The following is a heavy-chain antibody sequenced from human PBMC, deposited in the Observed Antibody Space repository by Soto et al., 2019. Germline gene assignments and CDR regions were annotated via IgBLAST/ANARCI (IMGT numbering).Heavy chain of an antibody. V-gene: IGHV4-39*01. Sequence: SETLSLTCTVSGGSISSSSYYWGWIHQPPGKGLEWIGSIYYSGSTYYNPSLKSRVTISVDTSKNQFSLKLSSVTAADTAVYYCASYDFWSGYSPYGMDVWGQGTTVTVSS. CDR2: IYYSGST. CDR1: GGSISSSSYY. CDR3: ASYDFWSGYSPYGMDV. J-gene: IGHJ6*02. D-gene: IGHD3-3*01.